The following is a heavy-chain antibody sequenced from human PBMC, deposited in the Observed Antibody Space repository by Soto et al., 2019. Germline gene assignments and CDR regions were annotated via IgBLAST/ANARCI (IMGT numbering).Heavy chain of an antibody. D-gene: IGHD6-6*01. CDR2: INPNSGGT. CDR1: GYTFTGYY. CDR3: ARTPLEQLDAFDI. V-gene: IGHV1-2*04. J-gene: IGHJ3*02. Sequence: ASAKVSCKASGYTFTGYYMHWVRQAPGQGLEWMGWINPNSGGTNYAQKFQGWVTMTRDTSISTAYMELSRLRSDDTAVYYCARTPLEQLDAFDIWGQGTMVTVSS.